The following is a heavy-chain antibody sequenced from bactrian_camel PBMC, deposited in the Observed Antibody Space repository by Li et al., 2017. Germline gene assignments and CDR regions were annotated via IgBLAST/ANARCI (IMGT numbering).Heavy chain of an antibody. CDR1: GFGFSNYH. CDR2: INSGGGST. CDR3: AKGRYGNWYEYDY. Sequence: VQLVESGGGSVQPGGSLRLSCGASGFGFSNYHMSWARQAPGKGLEWVSAINSGGGSTYDADSVKGRFTISRDNAKNTVYLRLNSLKTEGMAMYYCAKGRYGNWYEYDYWGQGTQVTVS. D-gene: IGHD6*01. J-gene: IGHJ4*01. V-gene: IGHV3S40*01.